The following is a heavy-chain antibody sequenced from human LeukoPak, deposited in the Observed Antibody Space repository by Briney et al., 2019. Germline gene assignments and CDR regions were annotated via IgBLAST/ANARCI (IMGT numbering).Heavy chain of an antibody. V-gene: IGHV3-66*01. CDR1: GFTVSSNY. D-gene: IGHD6-19*01. CDR3: ARGSSGWYLYYFDY. Sequence: GGSLRLSCAAPGFTVSSNYMSWVRQAPGKGLEWVSVIYSGGSTYYADSVKGRFTISRDNSKSTLYLQMNSLRAEDTAVYYCARGSSGWYLYYFDYWGQGTLVTVSS. CDR2: IYSGGST. J-gene: IGHJ4*02.